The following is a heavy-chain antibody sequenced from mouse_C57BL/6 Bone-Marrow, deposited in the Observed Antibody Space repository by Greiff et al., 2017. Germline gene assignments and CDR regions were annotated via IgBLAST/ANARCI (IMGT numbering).Heavy chain of an antibody. CDR3: ARDPYYYGSSGYFDV. Sequence: VKVVESGPELVKPGASVKISCKASGYTFTDYYINWVKQRPGQGLEWIGWIFPGSGSTYYNEKFKGKATLTVDKSSSTAYMLLSSLTSEDSAVYFCARDPYYYGSSGYFDVWGTGTTVTVSS. D-gene: IGHD1-1*01. CDR1: GYTFTDYY. CDR2: IFPGSGST. J-gene: IGHJ1*03. V-gene: IGHV1-75*01.